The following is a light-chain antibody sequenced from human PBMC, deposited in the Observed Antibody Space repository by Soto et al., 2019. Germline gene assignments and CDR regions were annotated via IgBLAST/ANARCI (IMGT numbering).Light chain of an antibody. V-gene: IGKV1-5*03. CDR3: QQYNTSPLT. CDR2: KAS. CDR1: QSISPW. Sequence: DIQMTQSPSTLSASVGDSVTITCRASQSISPWLAWYQQKPGKAPTLLIYKASSLEGGVPSRFSGSGSGTDFNITISSLQAADFATYYSQQYNTSPLTFGGGTTVAIK. J-gene: IGKJ4*01.